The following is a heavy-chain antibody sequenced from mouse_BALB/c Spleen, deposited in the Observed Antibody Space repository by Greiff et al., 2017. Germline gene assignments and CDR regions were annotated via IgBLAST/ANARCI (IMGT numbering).Heavy chain of an antibody. CDR3: ARGLFFAY. CDR1: GYSITSGYY. J-gene: IGHJ3*01. Sequence: EVKLMESGPGLVKPSQSLSLTCSVTGYSITSGYYWNWIRQFPGNKLEWMGYISYDGSNNYNPSLKNRISITRDTSKNQFFLKLNSVTTEDTATYYCARGLFFAYWGQGTLVTVSA. CDR2: ISYDGSN. V-gene: IGHV3-6*02.